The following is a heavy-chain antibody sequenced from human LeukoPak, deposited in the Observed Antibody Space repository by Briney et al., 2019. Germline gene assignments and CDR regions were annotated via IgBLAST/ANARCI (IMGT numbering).Heavy chain of an antibody. J-gene: IGHJ3*02. CDR1: GYTFTGYY. CDR2: INPNSGGT. D-gene: IGHD3-10*01. V-gene: IGHV1-2*02. Sequence: ASVKVSCKASGYTFTGYYMHRVRQAPGQGLEWMGWINPNSGGTNYAQKFQGRVTMTRDTSISTAYMELSRLRSDDTAVYYCARGSGSWETDAFDIWGQGTMVTVSS. CDR3: ARGSGSWETDAFDI.